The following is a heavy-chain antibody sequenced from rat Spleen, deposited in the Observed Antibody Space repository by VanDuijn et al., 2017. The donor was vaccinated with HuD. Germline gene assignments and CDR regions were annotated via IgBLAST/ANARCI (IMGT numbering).Heavy chain of an antibody. Sequence: EVQLVESGGGLVQPGRSLKLSCAASGFTFSNYGMAWVRQAPTKGLEWVATISHDGSGTDYRDSVKGRFTISRDNAKSTLYLQMNSLRSEDTATYYCARPYAYWGQGTLVTVSS. CDR2: ISHDGSGT. J-gene: IGHJ3*01. CDR1: GFTFSNYG. CDR3: ARPYAY. V-gene: IGHV5-29*01.